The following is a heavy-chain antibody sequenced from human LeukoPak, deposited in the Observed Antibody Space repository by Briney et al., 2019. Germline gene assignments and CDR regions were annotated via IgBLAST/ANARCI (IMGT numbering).Heavy chain of an antibody. D-gene: IGHD3-3*01. CDR2: IYYSGST. CDR1: GGSISSSSYY. V-gene: IGHV4-39*01. Sequence: SETLSLTCTVSGGSISSSSYYWGWIRQPPGKGLEWIGSIYYSGSTYYNPSLKSRVTISVDTSKNQFSLKLSSVTAADTAVYYCARATRVDYDFWSGYPYYFDYWGQGTLVTVSS. J-gene: IGHJ4*02. CDR3: ARATRVDYDFWSGYPYYFDY.